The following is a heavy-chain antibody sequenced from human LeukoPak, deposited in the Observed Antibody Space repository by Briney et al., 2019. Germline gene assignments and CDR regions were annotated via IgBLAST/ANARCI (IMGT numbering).Heavy chain of an antibody. CDR2: ISDNEGRA. Sequence: GGSLRLSCAASGFNFNYYAMSWVRQAPGKGLEWVSGISDNEGRAYYTDSVKGRFTISRDRTRNTVYLQMHNLRADDTAVYFCARHDSFIPYWGQGTLVTVSS. CDR3: ARHDSFIPY. CDR1: GFNFNYYA. V-gene: IGHV3-23*01. D-gene: IGHD5-18*01. J-gene: IGHJ4*02.